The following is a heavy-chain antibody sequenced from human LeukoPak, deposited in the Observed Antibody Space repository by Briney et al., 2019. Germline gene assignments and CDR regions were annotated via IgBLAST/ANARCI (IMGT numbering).Heavy chain of an antibody. J-gene: IGHJ4*02. V-gene: IGHV4-39*07. D-gene: IGHD6-6*01. CDR3: ARGLAARGDY. CDR2: IYYSGST. CDR1: GGSISSSSYY. Sequence: SETLSLTCTVSGGSISSSSYYWGWIRQPPGKGLEWIGSIYYSGSTNYNPSLKSRVTISVDTSKNQFSLKLSSVTAADTAVYYCARGLAARGDYWGQGTLVTVSS.